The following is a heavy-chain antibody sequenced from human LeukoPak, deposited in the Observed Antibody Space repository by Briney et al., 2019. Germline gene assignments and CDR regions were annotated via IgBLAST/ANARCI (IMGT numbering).Heavy chain of an antibody. Sequence: SETLSLTCTGSGYSISSAYFWGWIRQPPGKGLEWIGSIYHSGSTSYYPSLKRRVTISVDTSRNQFSLKLNSVTAADTAVYYCAKSNGYGLIDIWGQGTMVTVSS. D-gene: IGHD3-22*01. CDR2: IYHSGST. J-gene: IGHJ3*02. V-gene: IGHV4-38-2*02. CDR1: GYSISSAYF. CDR3: AKSNGYGLIDI.